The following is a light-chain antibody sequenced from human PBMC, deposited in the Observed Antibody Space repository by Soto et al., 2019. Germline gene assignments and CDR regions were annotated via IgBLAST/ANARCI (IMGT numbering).Light chain of an antibody. Sequence: QSVLTQPASVSGSPGQSITISCTGTSSDVGTYNLVSWYQQRPGEAPKIIIYGGTKRPSGVSHRFSGSTSGYTASLTISGLQAEDEADFYCCAYAGSSVYVFGTGTQLTVL. J-gene: IGLJ1*01. V-gene: IGLV2-23*01. CDR2: GGT. CDR1: SSDVGTYNL. CDR3: CAYAGSSVYV.